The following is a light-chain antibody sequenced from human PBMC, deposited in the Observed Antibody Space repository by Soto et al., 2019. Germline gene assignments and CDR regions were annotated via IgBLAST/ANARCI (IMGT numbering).Light chain of an antibody. V-gene: IGLV2-11*01. Sequence: QSVLTQPRSVSGSPGQSVTISCTGTSSDFGGYNYVSWYQHHPGKAPKLMIYDVSERPSGVPDRFSGSKSGNTASLTISGLQAEDEADYSRCSYAGTFYVFGTGTKVTVL. CDR3: CSYAGTFYV. CDR1: SSDFGGYNY. J-gene: IGLJ1*01. CDR2: DVS.